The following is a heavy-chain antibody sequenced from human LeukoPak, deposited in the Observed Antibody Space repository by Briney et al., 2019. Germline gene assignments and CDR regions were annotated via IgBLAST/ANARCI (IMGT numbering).Heavy chain of an antibody. V-gene: IGHV4-59*08. Sequence: SETLSLTCTVSGASVSSYYWSWIRQPPGKELEWIGYIYYSGTTNYNPSLKSRVTISVDTSNNQFSLKLSSVTAADTAVYYCARRGDGYKFDYWGQGTLVTVSS. CDR3: ARRGDGYKFDY. CDR2: IYYSGTT. CDR1: GASVSSYY. D-gene: IGHD5-24*01. J-gene: IGHJ4*02.